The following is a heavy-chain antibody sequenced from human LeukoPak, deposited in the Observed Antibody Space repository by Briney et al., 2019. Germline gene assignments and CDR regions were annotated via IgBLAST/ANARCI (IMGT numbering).Heavy chain of an antibody. D-gene: IGHD6-19*01. Sequence: GGSLRLSCAASGFTFSSYWMHWVRQAPGKGLVWVSRINSDGSSTSYADSVKGRFTISRDNAENTLYLQMNSLRAEDTAVYYCAREKEAATVSSGYDYWGQGTLVTVSS. J-gene: IGHJ4*02. CDR1: GFTFSSYW. CDR3: AREKEAATVSSGYDY. V-gene: IGHV3-74*01. CDR2: INSDGSST.